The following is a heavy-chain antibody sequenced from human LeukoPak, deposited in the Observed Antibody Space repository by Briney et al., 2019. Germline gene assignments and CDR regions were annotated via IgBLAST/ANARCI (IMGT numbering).Heavy chain of an antibody. CDR1: GYTFTSYG. V-gene: IGHV1-18*01. Sequence: GASVKVSYKASGYTFTSYGISWVRQAPGQGLEWMGWISAYNGNTNYAQKLQGRVTMTTDTPTSTAYMELRSLRSDDTAVYYCARDQVGTTLGAFDIWGQGTMVTVSS. J-gene: IGHJ3*02. D-gene: IGHD1-1*01. CDR2: ISAYNGNT. CDR3: ARDQVGTTLGAFDI.